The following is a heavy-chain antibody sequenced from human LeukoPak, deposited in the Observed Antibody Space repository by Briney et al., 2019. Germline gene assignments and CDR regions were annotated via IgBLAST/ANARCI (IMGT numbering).Heavy chain of an antibody. J-gene: IGHJ4*02. CDR3: ARESGDYGRDY. D-gene: IGHD4-17*01. CDR2: IYYSGST. V-gene: IGHV4-39*07. CDR1: GGSISSSSYY. Sequence: SETLSLTCTVSGGSISSSSYYWGWIRQPPGKGLEWIGSIYYSGSTYYNPSLKSRVTISVDTSKNQFSLKLSSVTAADTAVYYCARESGDYGRDYWGQGTLVTVSS.